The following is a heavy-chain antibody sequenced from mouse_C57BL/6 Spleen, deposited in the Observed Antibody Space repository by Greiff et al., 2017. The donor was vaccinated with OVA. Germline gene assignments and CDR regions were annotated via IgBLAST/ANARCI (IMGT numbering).Heavy chain of an antibody. CDR1: GFTFSSYG. D-gene: IGHD2-4*01. Sequence: EVNLVESGGDLVKPGGSLKLSCAASGFTFSSYGMSWVRQTPDKRLEWVATISSGGSYTYYPDSVTGRFTISRDNAKNTLYLQMSSLKSEDTAMYYCARHDYYDYDAYFDYWGQGTTLTVSS. CDR3: ARHDYYDYDAYFDY. J-gene: IGHJ2*01. CDR2: ISSGGSYT. V-gene: IGHV5-6*01.